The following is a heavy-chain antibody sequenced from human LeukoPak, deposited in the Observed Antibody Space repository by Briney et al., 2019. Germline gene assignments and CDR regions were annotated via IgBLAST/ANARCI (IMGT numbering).Heavy chain of an antibody. Sequence: ASVKVSCKASGYTFTSYYIHWARQAPGQGPEWLGWINPSSGGTDYAQKFQGRVTMTRDTSTNTAYMELTSLRSDDTAVYYCAGLGPLGVTLVWGGPSRTTIDYWGQGTLVTVSS. D-gene: IGHD3-16*01. J-gene: IGHJ4*02. CDR1: GYTFTSYY. V-gene: IGHV1-2*02. CDR2: INPSSGGT. CDR3: AGLGPLGVTLVWGGPSRTTIDY.